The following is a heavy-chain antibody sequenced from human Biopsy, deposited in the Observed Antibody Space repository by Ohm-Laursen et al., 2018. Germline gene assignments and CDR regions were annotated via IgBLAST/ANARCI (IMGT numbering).Heavy chain of an antibody. CDR2: RIPYFNTI. Sequence: ATVKISCKASGVTFDTYAFGWVRQAPGQGLEWMGGRIPYFNTIYYARNFQDRAVITADRSARTTDMQLSGLRPDDTAVYYCVGGQRGPPIGVTVPGDAFDLWGPGTMVTVSP. V-gene: IGHV1-69*13. CDR1: GVTFDTYA. J-gene: IGHJ3*01. D-gene: IGHD2/OR15-2a*01. CDR3: VGGQRGPPIGVTVPGDAFDL.